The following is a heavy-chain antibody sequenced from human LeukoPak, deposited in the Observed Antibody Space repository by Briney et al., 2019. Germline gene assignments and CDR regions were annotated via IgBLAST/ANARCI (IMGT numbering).Heavy chain of an antibody. D-gene: IGHD3-16*01. CDR1: GYTLTELS. CDR2: FDPEDGET. V-gene: IGHV1-24*01. Sequence: GASVKVSCKVSGYTLTELSMHWVRQAPGKGLEWMGGFDPEDGETIYAQKFQGRVTMTRDTSTSTVYMELRSLRSEDTAIYYCAKLATSDTGETYWGQGTLVTVSS. J-gene: IGHJ4*02. CDR3: AKLATSDTGETY.